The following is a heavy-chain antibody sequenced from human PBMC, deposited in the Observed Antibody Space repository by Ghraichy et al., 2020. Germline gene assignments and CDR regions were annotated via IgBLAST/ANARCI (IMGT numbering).Heavy chain of an antibody. J-gene: IGHJ6*03. V-gene: IGHV3-49*03. D-gene: IGHD3-9*01. CDR1: GFTFGDYA. CDR3: TRGDYYDILTGNYYYYMDV. CDR2: IRSKAYGGTT. Sequence: GGSLRLSCTASGFTFGDYAMSWFRQAPGKGLEWVGFIRSKAYGGTTEYAASVKGRFTISRDDSKSIAYLQMNSLKTEDTAVYYCTRGDYYDILTGNYYYYMDVWGKGTTVTVSS.